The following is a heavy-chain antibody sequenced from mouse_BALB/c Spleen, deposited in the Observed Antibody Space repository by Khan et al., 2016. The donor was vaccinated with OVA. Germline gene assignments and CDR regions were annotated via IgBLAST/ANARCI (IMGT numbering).Heavy chain of an antibody. D-gene: IGHD2-14*01. Sequence: EVELVESGPSLVKPSQTLSLTCSVTGDSITSGYWSWIRKSPGNKLEYMGYMIYNGNTYYNPSLTSRISITRHTSKNQSYLQLNSVTAEDTSTYYCARSTYRYDFAYWGHGTLVTVSA. V-gene: IGHV3-8*02. CDR1: GDSITSGY. CDR3: ARSTYRYDFAY. J-gene: IGHJ3*01. CDR2: MIYNGNT.